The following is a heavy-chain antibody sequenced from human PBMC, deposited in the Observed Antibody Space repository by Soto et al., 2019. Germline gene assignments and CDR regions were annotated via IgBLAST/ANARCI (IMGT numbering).Heavy chain of an antibody. V-gene: IGHV3-33*01. CDR3: ARDFRDSSAYSPYAY. J-gene: IGHJ4*02. CDR2: IWYDGSNK. CDR1: GFTFSNYG. D-gene: IGHD3-22*01. Sequence: GGSLRLSCAASGFTFSNYGMHWVRQAPGKGLERVAVIWYDGSNKYYADSVKGRFTISRDNSKDMLYLQMNSLRVEDTAVYYCARDFRDSSAYSPYAYWGQGTLVNVSS.